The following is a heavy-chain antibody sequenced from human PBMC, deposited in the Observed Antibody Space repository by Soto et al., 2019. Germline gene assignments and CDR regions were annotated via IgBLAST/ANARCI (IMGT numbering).Heavy chain of an antibody. CDR2: ISYDGSIK. J-gene: IGHJ6*02. CDR3: AREVDTALNYYGMDV. CDR1: GFTFSSYA. Sequence: PGGSLRLSCAASGFTFSSYAMHWVRQAPGKGLEWVAVISYDGSIKYYADSVKGRFTISRDNSKNTLYLQMNSLRAEDTAVYYCAREVDTALNYYGMDVWGQGTTVTVSS. D-gene: IGHD5-18*01. V-gene: IGHV3-30-3*01.